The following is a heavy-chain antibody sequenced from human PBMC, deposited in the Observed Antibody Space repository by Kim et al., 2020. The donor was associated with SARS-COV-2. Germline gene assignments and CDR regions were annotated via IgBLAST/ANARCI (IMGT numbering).Heavy chain of an antibody. CDR1: GFTFSSYG. CDR2: ISYDGSNK. D-gene: IGHD5-12*01. V-gene: IGHV3-30*18. J-gene: IGHJ4*02. CDR3: AKDLSHSGYDFY. Sequence: GGSLRLSCAASGFTFSSYGMHWVRQAPGKGLEWVAVISYDGSNKYYADSVKGRFTISRDNSKNTLYLQMNSLRAEDTAVYYCAKDLSHSGYDFYWGQGTLVTVSS.